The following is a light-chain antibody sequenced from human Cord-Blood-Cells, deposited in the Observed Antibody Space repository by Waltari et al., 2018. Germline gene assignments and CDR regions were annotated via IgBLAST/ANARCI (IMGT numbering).Light chain of an antibody. CDR3: CSYAGSYRV. Sequence: QSALTQPRSVYGSPGQSVTISCTGTSSDVGGYNYVSWYQQHPGKAPKLMIYDVSKRPSGVPDRFSGSKSGNTASLTISGLQAEDEADYYCCSYAGSYRVFGTGTKVTVL. J-gene: IGLJ1*01. CDR2: DVS. CDR1: SSDVGGYNY. V-gene: IGLV2-11*01.